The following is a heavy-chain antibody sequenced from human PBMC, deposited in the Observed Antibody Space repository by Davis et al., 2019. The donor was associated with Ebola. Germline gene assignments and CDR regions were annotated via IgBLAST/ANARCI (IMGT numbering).Heavy chain of an antibody. Sequence: GESLKISCAASGFTFSSYAMHWVRQAPGKGLEWVAVISYDGSNKYYADSVKGRFTISRDNSKNTLYLQMNSLRAEDTAVYYCAEGTLTKDWGQGTLVTVSS. CDR1: GFTFSSYA. D-gene: IGHD1/OR15-1a*01. CDR3: AEGTLTKD. J-gene: IGHJ4*02. CDR2: ISYDGSNK. V-gene: IGHV3-30*04.